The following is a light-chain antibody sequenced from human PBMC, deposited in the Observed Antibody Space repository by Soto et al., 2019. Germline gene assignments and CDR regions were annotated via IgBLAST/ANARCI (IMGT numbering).Light chain of an antibody. CDR3: AVWDDSLNGRV. CDR2: SNN. J-gene: IGLJ3*02. Sequence: QPVLTQPPSASGTPGQRVTISCSGSSSNIGSYVVNWYQQLPGAAPKLLIYSNNQRPSGVPDRFSGSKSGTSASLAISGLQSDDEADYYCAVWDDSLNGRVFGGGTKLTVL. V-gene: IGLV1-44*01. CDR1: SSNIGSYV.